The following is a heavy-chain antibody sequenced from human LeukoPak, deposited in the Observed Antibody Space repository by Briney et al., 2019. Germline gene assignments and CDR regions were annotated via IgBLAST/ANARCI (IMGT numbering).Heavy chain of an antibody. CDR1: GFTFSSYS. D-gene: IGHD3-10*02. CDR2: ISGSSSYI. J-gene: IGHJ6*04. V-gene: IGHV3-21*01. Sequence: GGSLRLSCAASGFTFSSYSMNWVRQAPGKGLEWVSSISGSSSYIYYADSVKGRFTISRDNAKNSLYLQMNSLRAEDTAVYYCAELGITMIGGVWGKGTTVTTSS. CDR3: AELGITMIGGV.